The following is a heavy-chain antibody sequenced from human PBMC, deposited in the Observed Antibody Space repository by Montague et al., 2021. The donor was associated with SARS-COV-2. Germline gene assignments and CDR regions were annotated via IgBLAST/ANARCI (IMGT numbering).Heavy chain of an antibody. CDR1: GGSVSSSSYF. CDR2: IYFGGST. Sequence: SETLSLTCTVSGGSVSSSSYFWGWIRQPPGKGLGWIGSIYFGGSTYYNPSLKSRVTISVDTSKNQFSLKLTSVTAADTAVYWCAGDVGRGFSGCENEGGVDYWGQGTLVSVSS. V-gene: IGHV4-39*07. CDR3: AGDVGRGFSGCENEGGVDY. D-gene: IGHD3-10*01. J-gene: IGHJ4*02.